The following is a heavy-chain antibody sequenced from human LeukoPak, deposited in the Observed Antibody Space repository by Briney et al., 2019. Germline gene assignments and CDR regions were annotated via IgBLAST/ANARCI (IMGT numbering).Heavy chain of an antibody. CDR1: GFTFSSYG. J-gene: IGHJ4*02. D-gene: IGHD5-24*01. CDR3: AKEGAFAEMATIWRYFDY. V-gene: IGHV3-30*18. Sequence: GGSLRLSCAASGFTFSSYGMPWVRQAPGKGLEWVAVISYDGSNKYYADSVKGRFTISRDNSKNTLYLQMNSLRAEDTAVYYCAKEGAFAEMATIWRYFDYWGQGTLVTVSS. CDR2: ISYDGSNK.